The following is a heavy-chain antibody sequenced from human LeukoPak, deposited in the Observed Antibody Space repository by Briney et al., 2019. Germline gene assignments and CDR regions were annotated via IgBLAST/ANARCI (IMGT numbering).Heavy chain of an antibody. CDR3: ARVRIPNYYDSSGYDAFDI. D-gene: IGHD3-22*01. CDR1: GYTFTSYG. CDR2: ISAYNGNT. J-gene: IGHJ3*02. Sequence: ASVKVSCKASGYTFTSYGISWVRQAPGQGLEWMGWISAYNGNTNYAQKLQGRVTMTTDTSTSTAYMELRSLRSDDTAVYYCARVRIPNYYDSSGYDAFDIWGQGTMVTVSS. V-gene: IGHV1-18*01.